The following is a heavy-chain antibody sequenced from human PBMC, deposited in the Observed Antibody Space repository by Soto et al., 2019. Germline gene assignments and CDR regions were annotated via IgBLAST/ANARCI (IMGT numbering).Heavy chain of an antibody. J-gene: IGHJ6*02. CDR2: INSDGSTT. CDR1: GFTFSTYW. CDR3: ARAAYYDLGV. V-gene: IGHV3-74*01. Sequence: EMQLVESGGGLVQPGGSLRLSCAASGFTFSTYWMHWVRQAPGKGLVWVSRINSDGSTTNYADSVKGRFTISRDNAMNTLYLQLNCLRVDDTAPNYCARAAYYDLGVWGQGTTVTVS.